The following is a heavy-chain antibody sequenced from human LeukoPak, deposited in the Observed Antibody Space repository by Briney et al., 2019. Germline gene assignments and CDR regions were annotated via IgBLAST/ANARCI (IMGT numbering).Heavy chain of an antibody. V-gene: IGHV1-2*02. D-gene: IGHD6-6*01. CDR2: INPNSGGT. J-gene: IGHJ4*02. Sequence: ASVKVSCQASGYTFTGYYMHWVRQAPGQGLEWMGWINPNSGGTNYAQKFQGRVTMTRDTSISTAYMELSRLRSDDTAVYYCARDPSSSYPLDYWDQGTLVTVSS. CDR3: ARDPSSSYPLDY. CDR1: GYTFTGYY.